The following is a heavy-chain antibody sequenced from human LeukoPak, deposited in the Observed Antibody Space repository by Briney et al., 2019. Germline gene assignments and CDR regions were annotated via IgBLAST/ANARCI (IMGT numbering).Heavy chain of an antibody. J-gene: IGHJ4*02. CDR1: GGSISSYY. CDR2: IYYSGST. D-gene: IGHD4-17*01. Sequence: SETLSLTCTVSGGSISSYYWSWIRQPPGKGLEWIGYIYYSGSTNYNPSLKSRVTISVDTSKNQFSLKLSSVTAADTAVYYCARDGGRLRPFDYWGQGTLVTVSS. CDR3: ARDGGRLRPFDY. V-gene: IGHV4-59*01.